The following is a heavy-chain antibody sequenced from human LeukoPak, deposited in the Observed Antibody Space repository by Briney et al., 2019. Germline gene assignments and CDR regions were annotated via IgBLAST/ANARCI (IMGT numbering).Heavy chain of an antibody. CDR3: PRDLRVVVRFSPY. D-gene: IGHD2-21*01. CDR2: ISRGGSTI. J-gene: IGHJ1*01. V-gene: IGHV3-48*01. Sequence: GGSLRLACGAAELAFKNVWISWARQAPGNGLEWVSYISRGGSTIYYAHSVKGRFTISRDNSKSTLYLQMNSLMREDTGVNYCPRDLRVVVRFSPYWGQPTLATVSS. CDR1: ELAFKNVW.